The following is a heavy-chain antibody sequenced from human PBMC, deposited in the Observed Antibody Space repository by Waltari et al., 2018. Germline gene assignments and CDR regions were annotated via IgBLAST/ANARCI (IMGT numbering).Heavy chain of an antibody. D-gene: IGHD3-22*01. CDR3: AREDSHYYDSSGHHKD. CDR1: GFTFRSYS. J-gene: IGHJ4*02. Sequence: EVQLVESGGGLVQPGGSLRLSCAASGFTFRSYSMNWVRQAPGKGLEWVSYISSSSSTIYYADSVKGRFTISRDNAKNSLYLQMNSLRAEDTAVYYCAREDSHYYDSSGHHKDWGQGTLVTVSS. V-gene: IGHV3-48*01. CDR2: ISSSSSTI.